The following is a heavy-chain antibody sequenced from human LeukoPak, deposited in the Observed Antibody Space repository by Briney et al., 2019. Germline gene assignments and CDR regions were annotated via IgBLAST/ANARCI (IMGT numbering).Heavy chain of an antibody. J-gene: IGHJ4*02. Sequence: GGSLRLSCAASGFTFSNYLMPWVRQAPGRVLEWVSLIYSCGSTCYADPVKSRFTISRVTPKNTLYLQMNSLRAEDTAVHYCARVRYRESTASYYWGQGTLVTVSS. CDR2: IYSCGST. D-gene: IGHD4-17*01. V-gene: IGHV3-66*01. CDR3: ARVRYRESTASYY. CDR1: GFTFSNYL.